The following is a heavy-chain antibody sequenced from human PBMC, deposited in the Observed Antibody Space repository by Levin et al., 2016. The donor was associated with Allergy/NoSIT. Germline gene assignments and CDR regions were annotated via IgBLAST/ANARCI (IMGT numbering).Heavy chain of an antibody. D-gene: IGHD1-26*01. CDR1: GFSVSNNF. J-gene: IGHJ4*02. V-gene: IGHV3-66*01. CDR2: IYSDGRT. CDR3: ARDPTWGYFDY. Sequence: GGSLRLSCEVSGFSVSNNFMTWVRQAPGEGLEWVSFIYSDGRTYYADSVKGRFTISRDNAKNSLYLQMNSLRAEDTAVYYCARDPTWGYFDYWGQGTLVTVSS.